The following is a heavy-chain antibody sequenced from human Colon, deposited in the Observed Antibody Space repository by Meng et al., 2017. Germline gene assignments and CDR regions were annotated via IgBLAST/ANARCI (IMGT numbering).Heavy chain of an antibody. CDR1: GYRFTSYG. J-gene: IGHJ4*02. CDR2: IYPADGNR. CDR3: ARDERGGPYYFDY. Sequence: QVQLVQSGAELTKPGASAKVSCQSSGYRFTSYGMHWLRQAPGQRPEWKGWIYPADGNRRYSQKFQDRLTITTDTFARTAYMELSSLRSEDTAVYFCARDERGGPYYFDYWGQGTLVTVSS. V-gene: IGHV1-3*01.